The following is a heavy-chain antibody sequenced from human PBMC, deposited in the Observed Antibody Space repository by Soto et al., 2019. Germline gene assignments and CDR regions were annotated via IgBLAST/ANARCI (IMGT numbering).Heavy chain of an antibody. J-gene: IGHJ4*02. V-gene: IGHV4-4*02. Sequence: QVQLQESGPGLVKPSGTLSLTCAVSGGSISSSNWWSWVRQPPGKGLEWIGEIYHSGSTNYNPSLKRRATISVDKSKNQCSLKLSSVTAADTAVYYWARDFGYGGYGDYWGQGTLVTVSS. CDR1: GGSISSSNW. CDR3: ARDFGYGGYGDY. CDR2: IYHSGST. D-gene: IGHD5-12*01.